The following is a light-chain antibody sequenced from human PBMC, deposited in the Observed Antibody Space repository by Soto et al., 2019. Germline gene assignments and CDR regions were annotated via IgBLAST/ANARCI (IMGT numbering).Light chain of an antibody. CDR3: QQYKYWPGT. J-gene: IGKJ1*01. V-gene: IGKV3-15*01. CDR2: GAS. Sequence: EIVMTQSPATLSVSPGERATLSCTASRSVRSNLAWYQQKPGQAPRLLISGASTRATGITDRFSGRGSGTGFTLTIISLQSEDFAVYYCQQYKYWPGTFGQGTKVEIK. CDR1: RSVRSN.